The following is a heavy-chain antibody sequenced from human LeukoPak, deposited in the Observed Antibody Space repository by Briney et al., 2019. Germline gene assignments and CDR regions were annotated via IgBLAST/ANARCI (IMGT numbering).Heavy chain of an antibody. J-gene: IGHJ4*02. CDR3: AKETTYYGDYVGVLDY. V-gene: IGHV3-30*18. Sequence: PGGSLRLSCAASGFTFSSYGMHWVRQAPGKGLEWVAVISYDGSNKYYADSVKGRFTISRDNSKNTLYLQMNSLRAEDTAVYYCAKETTYYGDYVGVLDYWGQGTLVTVSS. CDR2: ISYDGSNK. D-gene: IGHD4-17*01. CDR1: GFTFSSYG.